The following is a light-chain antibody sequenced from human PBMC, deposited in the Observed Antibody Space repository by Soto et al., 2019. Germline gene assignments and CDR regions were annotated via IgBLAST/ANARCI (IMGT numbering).Light chain of an antibody. CDR1: NVESKS. Sequence: SLELTQPPSVSVAPGQTARITCGGNNVESKSVHWYQQRPGQAPVLVIYVDSDRPSGIPDRFSASTSGNTAALTISRVEAGDEADYYCQVWDTISDHYVFGSGTKVTVL. J-gene: IGLJ1*01. CDR3: QVWDTISDHYV. V-gene: IGLV3-21*02. CDR2: VDS.